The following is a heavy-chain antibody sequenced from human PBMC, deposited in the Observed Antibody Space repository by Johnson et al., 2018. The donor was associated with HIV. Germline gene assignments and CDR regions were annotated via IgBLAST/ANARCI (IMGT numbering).Heavy chain of an antibody. D-gene: IGHD6-13*01. V-gene: IGHV3-66*01. J-gene: IGHJ3*02. CDR3: AKDERAAAGTRGLDAFDI. CDR2: VYSGGST. Sequence: VLLVESGGGLVQPGGSLRLSCAASRFTVNSNYMSWVRQAPGKGLEWVSVVYSGGSTYYADSVKGRFTISRDNSKNTLYLQMNSLRAEDTAVYYCAKDERAAAGTRGLDAFDIWGQGTMVTVSS. CDR1: RFTVNSNY.